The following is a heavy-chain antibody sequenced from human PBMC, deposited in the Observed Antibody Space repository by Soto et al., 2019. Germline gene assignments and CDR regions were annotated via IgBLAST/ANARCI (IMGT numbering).Heavy chain of an antibody. CDR2: ISYDGSNK. D-gene: IGHD3-22*01. CDR1: GFTFSSYA. CDR3: ARVDIYYYDSSGYSY. V-gene: IGHV3-30-3*01. Sequence: ESGGGVVQPGRSLRLSCAASGFTFSSYAMHWVRQAPGKGLEWVAVISYDGSNKYYADSVKGRFTISRDNSENTLYLQMNSLRAEDTAVYYCARVDIYYYDSSGYSYWGQGTLVTVSS. J-gene: IGHJ4*02.